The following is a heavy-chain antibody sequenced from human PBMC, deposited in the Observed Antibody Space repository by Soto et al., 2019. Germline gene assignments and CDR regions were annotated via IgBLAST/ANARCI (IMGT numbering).Heavy chain of an antibody. CDR1: GFTFSDSA. D-gene: IGHD5-18*01. Sequence: GGSLRLSCAAPGFTFSDSAMHWVRQASGKGLEWVGRIRNKGNNYATAYTASVKGRFTISRDDSKNTVYLQMNSLKIDDTAVYYCTARRDWTAVDPLEYWGLGTLVTVSS. CDR3: TARRDWTAVDPLEY. CDR2: IRNKGNNYAT. V-gene: IGHV3-73*01. J-gene: IGHJ4*02.